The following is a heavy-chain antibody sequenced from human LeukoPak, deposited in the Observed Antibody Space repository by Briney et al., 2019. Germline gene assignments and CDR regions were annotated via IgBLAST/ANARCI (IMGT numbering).Heavy chain of an antibody. Sequence: PGGSLRLSCAASGFTFSSYAMSWVRQAPGKGLEWVSAISGSGGSTYYADSVKGRFTISRGNSKNTLYLQMNSLRAEDTAVYYCAKSRYDILTGYLDYWGQGTLVTVSS. CDR1: GFTFSSYA. V-gene: IGHV3-23*01. CDR2: ISGSGGST. D-gene: IGHD3-9*01. CDR3: AKSRYDILTGYLDY. J-gene: IGHJ4*02.